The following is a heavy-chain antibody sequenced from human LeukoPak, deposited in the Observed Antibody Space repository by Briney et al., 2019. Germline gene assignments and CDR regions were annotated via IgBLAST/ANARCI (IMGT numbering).Heavy chain of an antibody. V-gene: IGHV3-53*01. CDR1: GFTVSSNY. CDR3: ARDPRAALDY. Sequence: GSLRLSCAASGFTVSSNYMTWVRQAPGKGLEWVSVIYSGGSTYYADSVKGRFSISRDNSKNTLYLQMNSLRAEDTAVYYCARDPRAALDYWGQGNLVTVAS. D-gene: IGHD6-25*01. CDR2: IYSGGST. J-gene: IGHJ4*02.